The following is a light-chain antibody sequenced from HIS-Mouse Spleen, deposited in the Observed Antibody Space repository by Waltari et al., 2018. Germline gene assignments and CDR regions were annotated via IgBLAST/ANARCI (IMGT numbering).Light chain of an antibody. Sequence: QSVLTQPPSASGTPGQRVTIPCSGRSSNIGSNYVYWYQQLPGTAPKLLIYRNNQRPSGVPDRFSGSKSGTSASLAISGLRSEDEADYYCAAWDDSLSGVFGGGTKLTVL. V-gene: IGLV1-47*01. CDR3: AAWDDSLSGV. CDR2: RNN. CDR1: SSNIGSNY. J-gene: IGLJ2*01.